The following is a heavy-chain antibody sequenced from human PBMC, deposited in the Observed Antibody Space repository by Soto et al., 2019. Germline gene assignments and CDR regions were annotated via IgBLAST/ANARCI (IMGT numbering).Heavy chain of an antibody. CDR3: ARAGGKTELDDAFDI. Sequence: SETLSLTCAVYGGSFSGYYWSWIRQPPGKGLEWIGEINHSGSTNYNPSLKSRFTISVDTSTNQFSLKLSLVTAADTAVYYCARAGGKTELDDAFDIWGQGTMVTVSS. CDR1: GGSFSGYY. J-gene: IGHJ3*02. V-gene: IGHV4-34*01. D-gene: IGHD1-1*01. CDR2: INHSGST.